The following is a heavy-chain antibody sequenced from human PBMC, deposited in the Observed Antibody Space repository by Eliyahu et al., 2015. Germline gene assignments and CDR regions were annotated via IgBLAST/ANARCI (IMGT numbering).Heavy chain of an antibody. Sequence: QVQLQESGPGLVKPSETLSLTCAVSGYSISSGYYWGWIRQPPGKGLEWIGSIYHSGSTYYNPSLKSRVTISVDTSKNQFSLKLSSVTAADTAVYYCARLVRGHKGEDPYYYYGMDVWGQGTTVTVSS. D-gene: IGHD3-16*01. CDR3: ARLVRGHKGEDPYYYYGMDV. CDR2: IYHSGST. V-gene: IGHV4-38-2*01. J-gene: IGHJ6*02. CDR1: GYSISSGYY.